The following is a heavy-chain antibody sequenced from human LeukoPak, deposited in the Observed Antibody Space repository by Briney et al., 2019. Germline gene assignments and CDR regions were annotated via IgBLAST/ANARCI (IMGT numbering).Heavy chain of an antibody. CDR3: ARYREVEDIVATGTFDY. D-gene: IGHD5-12*01. CDR2: ISGSGGST. V-gene: IGHV3-23*01. Sequence: GGSLRLSCAASGFTFSSYAMRWVRQAPGKGLEWVSAISGSGGSTYYADSVKGRFTISRDNSKNTLYLQMNSLRAEDTAVYYCARYREVEDIVATGTFDYWGQGTLVTVSS. CDR1: GFTFSSYA. J-gene: IGHJ4*02.